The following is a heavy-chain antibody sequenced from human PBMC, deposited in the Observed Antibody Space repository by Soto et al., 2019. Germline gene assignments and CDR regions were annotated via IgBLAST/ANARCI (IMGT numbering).Heavy chain of an antibody. CDR2: ISHDGSKE. D-gene: IGHD7-27*01. J-gene: IGHJ3*02. CDR1: GFTFRRYG. CDR3: AKVLGRGPRPPDAFDM. Sequence: QVHLAESGGGVVQPGRSLRLSCVASGFTFRRYGMHWVRQTPGKGLEWVATISHDGSKEYYADSVKGRFTVSRDSSRDTTFLEMNSVRTDDTAVYYCAKVLGRGPRPPDAFDMWGQGTVVTVVS. V-gene: IGHV3-30*18.